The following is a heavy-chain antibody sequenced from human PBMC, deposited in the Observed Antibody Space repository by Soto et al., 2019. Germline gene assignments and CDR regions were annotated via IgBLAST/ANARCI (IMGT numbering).Heavy chain of an antibody. V-gene: IGHV1-46*03. Sequence: WASVKVSCKASGYTFTSYYMHWVRQAPGQGLEWMGIINPSGGSTSYAQKFQGRVTMTRDTSTSTVYMELSSLRSEDTAVYYCARSSYDFWSGYYRPLKLNWFDPWGQGTLVTVSS. CDR3: ARSSYDFWSGYYRPLKLNWFDP. J-gene: IGHJ5*02. CDR2: INPSGGST. D-gene: IGHD3-3*01. CDR1: GYTFTSYY.